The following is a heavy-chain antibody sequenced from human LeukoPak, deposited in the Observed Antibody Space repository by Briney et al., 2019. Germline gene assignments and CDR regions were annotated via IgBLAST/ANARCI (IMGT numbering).Heavy chain of an antibody. J-gene: IGHJ4*02. CDR1: GFTFDDYA. Sequence: GGSLRLSCAASGFTFDDYAMHWVRQAPGKGLEWVSLISWDGGSTYYADSVKGRFTISRDNSKNSLYLQMNSLRAEDTAVYYCAKDSGYSYGQPPHFDYWGQGTLVTVSS. CDR2: ISWDGGST. V-gene: IGHV3-43D*04. CDR3: AKDSGYSYGQPPHFDY. D-gene: IGHD5-18*01.